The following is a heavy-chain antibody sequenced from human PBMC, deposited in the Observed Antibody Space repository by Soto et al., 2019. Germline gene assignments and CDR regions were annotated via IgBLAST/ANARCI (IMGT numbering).Heavy chain of an antibody. Sequence: QVQLQESGPGLVKPSQTLSLTCTVSGGSISSGENFWNWIRQSPGKGLEWIGYIHHSGSTYYNPSLKSRLTISVVTSKNQISLKLNSVTAADTAVYYCARDTGTYLYYFDYWGQGTLVTVSS. CDR1: GGSISSGENF. CDR2: IHHSGST. CDR3: ARDTGTYLYYFDY. D-gene: IGHD1-26*01. V-gene: IGHV4-30-4*01. J-gene: IGHJ4*02.